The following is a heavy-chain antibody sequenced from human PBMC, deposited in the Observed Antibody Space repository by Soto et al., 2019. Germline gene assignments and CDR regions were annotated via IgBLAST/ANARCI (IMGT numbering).Heavy chain of an antibody. V-gene: IGHV3-23*01. CDR2: ISGSDGKT. D-gene: IGHD3-3*01. Sequence: GGSLRLPCAASGFSFGSYALSWVRQAPGKGLEWVSTISGSDGKTFYADSVKGRFSISRDTSQSTLYLQMNSLRADDTAMYYCARWSYLDYWGQGTRVTVSS. J-gene: IGHJ4*02. CDR3: ARWSYLDY. CDR1: GFSFGSYA.